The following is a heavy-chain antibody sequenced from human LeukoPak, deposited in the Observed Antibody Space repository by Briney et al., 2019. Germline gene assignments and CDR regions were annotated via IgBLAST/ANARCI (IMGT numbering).Heavy chain of an antibody. Sequence: GGSLRLSCAASGFTFSNYGMHWLRQAPDKGLEWVAFIRYNGNNKYYADSVKGRFTISRDNSKNTLYLQMNSLRAEDTSVYFCAKEYSSSSFLGYFDYWGQGTLVTVSS. D-gene: IGHD6-6*01. CDR2: IRYNGNNK. CDR1: GFTFSNYG. V-gene: IGHV3-30*02. J-gene: IGHJ4*02. CDR3: AKEYSSSSFLGYFDY.